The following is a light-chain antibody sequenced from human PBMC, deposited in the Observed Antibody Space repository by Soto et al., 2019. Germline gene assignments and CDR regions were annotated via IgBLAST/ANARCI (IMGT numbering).Light chain of an antibody. Sequence: EIVLTQSPGTLSLSPGERATLSCRASQSVDSSFVAWFQQKPGQAPRLLIFGTSSRATGIPDRFSGSGSGTDFSLTINTLEPEDFAMYFCQQYGSPPWTFRQGTKVEIK. V-gene: IGKV3-20*01. CDR2: GTS. CDR3: QQYGSPPWT. J-gene: IGKJ1*01. CDR1: QSVDSSF.